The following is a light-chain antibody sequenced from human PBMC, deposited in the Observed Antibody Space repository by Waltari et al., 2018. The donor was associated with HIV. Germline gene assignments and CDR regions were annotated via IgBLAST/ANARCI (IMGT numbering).Light chain of an antibody. V-gene: IGLV1-47*01. CDR3: AAWDDSLRGFYV. CDR1: SSNIGDNY. Sequence: QPVLTQPPSASGTPGQRVTISCSGSSSNIGDNYVYWYQQLPDTAPKLLSYRGNQRPSGVPDRFAGSKSGTSASLAISGLRSEDEADYYCAAWDDSLRGFYVFGTGTKVTVL. CDR2: RGN. J-gene: IGLJ1*01.